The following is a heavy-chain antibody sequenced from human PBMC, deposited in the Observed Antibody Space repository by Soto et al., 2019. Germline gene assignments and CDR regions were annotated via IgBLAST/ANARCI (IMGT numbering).Heavy chain of an antibody. Sequence: SVKVSCKASGFTFTSSAMQWVRQARGQRLEWIGWIVVGSGNTNYAQKFQERVTITRDMSTSTAYMELSSLRSEDTAVYYCAADPTIPDDAFDIWGQGTMVTVSS. CDR2: IVVGSGNT. V-gene: IGHV1-58*02. CDR1: GFTFTSSA. J-gene: IGHJ3*02. CDR3: AADPTIPDDAFDI.